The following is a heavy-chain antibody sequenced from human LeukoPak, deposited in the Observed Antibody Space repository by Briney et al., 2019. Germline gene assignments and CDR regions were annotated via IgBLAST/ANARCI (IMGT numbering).Heavy chain of an antibody. Sequence: GGSLRLSCAASGFIFSSFGMHWVRQAPGKGLEWVAFIRYDGSNQYYADSVKGRFTISRDNAKNSLYLQMNSLRAEDTALYYCARVQSSSWFGSPDYWGQGTLVTVSS. V-gene: IGHV3-30*02. D-gene: IGHD6-13*01. J-gene: IGHJ4*02. CDR1: GFIFSSFG. CDR3: ARVQSSSWFGSPDY. CDR2: IRYDGSNQ.